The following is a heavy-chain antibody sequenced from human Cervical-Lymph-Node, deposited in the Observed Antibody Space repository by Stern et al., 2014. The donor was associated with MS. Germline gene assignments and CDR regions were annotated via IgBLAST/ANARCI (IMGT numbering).Heavy chain of an antibody. CDR3: AKERRPNGESYTHLDY. Sequence: QVQLVESGGGVVQPGRSLRLSCAASGFTFSNYGMQGLRQAPGKGLEGVAVISYEGSTKYYVDSVKGRFTISRDDSKNTLYLQMNSLRDEDTAVYYCAKERRPNGESYTHLDYWGQGTLVTVSS. D-gene: IGHD2-8*01. CDR2: ISYEGSTK. CDR1: GFTFSNYG. V-gene: IGHV3-30*18. J-gene: IGHJ4*02.